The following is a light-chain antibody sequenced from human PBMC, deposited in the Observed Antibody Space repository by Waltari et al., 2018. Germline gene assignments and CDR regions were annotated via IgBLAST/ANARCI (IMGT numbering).Light chain of an antibody. CDR3: QQSFSS. Sequence: DIRMTQSPSFLSASIGDRVTITCRASRNIVNSVNWYQQKPGKAPKLLIYTASTLQGGVPSRFSGSGSGTDFTLTITNLQLEDFATYYCQQSFSSFGGGTKVEIK. J-gene: IGKJ4*01. V-gene: IGKV1-39*01. CDR2: TAS. CDR1: RNIVNS.